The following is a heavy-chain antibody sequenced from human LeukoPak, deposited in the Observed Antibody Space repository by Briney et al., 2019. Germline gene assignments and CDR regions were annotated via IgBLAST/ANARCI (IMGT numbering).Heavy chain of an antibody. CDR2: ISSNGGST. Sequence: GGSLRLSCSASGFTFSSYALHWVRQAPGKGLEYVSAISSNGGSTYYADSVKGRFTISRDNSKNTLYLQMSSLRAEDTAVYYCVKDQFLGLAVAEFDYWGQGTLVTVSS. V-gene: IGHV3-64D*09. D-gene: IGHD6-19*01. J-gene: IGHJ4*02. CDR3: VKDQFLGLAVAEFDY. CDR1: GFTFSSYA.